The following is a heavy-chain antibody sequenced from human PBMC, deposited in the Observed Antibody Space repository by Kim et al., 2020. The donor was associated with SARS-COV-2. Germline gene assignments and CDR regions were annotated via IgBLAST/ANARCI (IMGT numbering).Heavy chain of an antibody. CDR3: ATFYRGSGDLAPKMDV. D-gene: IGHD3-10*01. Sequence: VKGRFTISRDNSKNTLYLQMNSLGAEDTAVYYCATFYRGSGDLAPKMDVWGQGTTVTVSS. V-gene: IGHV3-23*01. J-gene: IGHJ6*02.